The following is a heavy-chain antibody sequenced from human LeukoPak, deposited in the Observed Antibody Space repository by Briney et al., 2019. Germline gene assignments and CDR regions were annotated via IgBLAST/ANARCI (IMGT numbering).Heavy chain of an antibody. J-gene: IGHJ1*01. Sequence: SQTLSLTCAISGGGVSSNSAAWNWIRQSPSRGLKWLGRTYYSSKWYNEYAVSVKSRININPDTFKNQFSLQLNSVTPEDTAVYYCARETVLRFLEWLFQHWGQGTLVTVSS. D-gene: IGHD3-3*01. CDR1: GGGVSSNSAA. V-gene: IGHV6-1*01. CDR3: ARETVLRFLEWLFQH. CDR2: TYYSSKWYN.